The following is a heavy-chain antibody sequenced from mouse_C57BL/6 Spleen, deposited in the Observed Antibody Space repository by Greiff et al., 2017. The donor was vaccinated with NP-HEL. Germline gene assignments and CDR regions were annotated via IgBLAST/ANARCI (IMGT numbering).Heavy chain of an antibody. V-gene: IGHV1-81*01. CDR3: ARGDYYGSSLDD. CDR2: ISPRSGNT. CDR1: GYTFTSYG. J-gene: IGHJ2*01. D-gene: IGHD1-1*01. Sequence: QVQLQQSGAELARPGASVKLSCKASGYTFTSYGISWVKQRTGQGLEWIGEISPRSGNTYYNEKFKGKATLTADKSSSTAYMGLRSLTSEDSAVYFCARGDYYGSSLDDWGKGTTLTVSS.